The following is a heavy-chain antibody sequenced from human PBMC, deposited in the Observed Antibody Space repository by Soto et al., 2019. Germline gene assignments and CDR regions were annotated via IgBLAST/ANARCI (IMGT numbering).Heavy chain of an antibody. CDR3: ATARGYSTYDLNY. CDR2: ISPSGSYI. Sequence: GGSLRLSCAASGLTFTSYSINWVRQAPGKGLEWVSSISPSGSYIYYADSLKGRFTISRDNAKNSVYMQMNSLKAEDTAAYYCATARGYSTYDLNYWGQGTLVTVSS. V-gene: IGHV3-21*01. CDR1: GLTFTSYS. D-gene: IGHD5-12*01. J-gene: IGHJ4*02.